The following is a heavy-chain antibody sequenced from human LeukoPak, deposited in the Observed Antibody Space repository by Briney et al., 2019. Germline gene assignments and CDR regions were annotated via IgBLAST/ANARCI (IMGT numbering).Heavy chain of an antibody. Sequence: GGSLRLSCEASGFSFSTSWMRWVRQAPGKGLVWVSRIHSDGISTIYADSVKGRFTISRDNSRNTVYLQMNSLRVADTALYFCARENIFDFWGQGTLVTVSS. CDR3: ARENIFDF. CDR1: GFSFSTSW. J-gene: IGHJ4*01. D-gene: IGHD2/OR15-2a*01. V-gene: IGHV3-74*01. CDR2: IHSDGIST.